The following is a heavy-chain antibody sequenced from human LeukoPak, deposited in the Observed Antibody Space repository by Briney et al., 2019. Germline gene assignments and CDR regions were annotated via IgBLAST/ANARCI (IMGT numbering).Heavy chain of an antibody. D-gene: IGHD3-9*01. CDR1: GYIFASYG. Sequence: ASVKVSCKASGYIFASYGISWVRQAPGQGLEWMGWISTYHGNTKYLQKFQGRVTMTTDTSTSTAYMELRSLRSDDTALYYCARTYDILTGWDDYFGYWGQGTLVTVSP. CDR2: ISTYHGNT. V-gene: IGHV1-18*01. J-gene: IGHJ4*02. CDR3: ARTYDILTGWDDYFGY.